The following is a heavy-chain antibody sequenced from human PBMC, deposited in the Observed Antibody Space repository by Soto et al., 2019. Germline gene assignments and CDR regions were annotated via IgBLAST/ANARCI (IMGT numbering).Heavy chain of an antibody. CDR3: AKAGGYGSGSYLYYYYGMDV. J-gene: IGHJ6*02. D-gene: IGHD3-10*01. V-gene: IGHV3-23*01. CDR1: GFTFSSYA. CDR2: ISGSGGST. Sequence: GGSLRLSCAASGFTFSSYAMSWVRQAPGKGLEWVSAISGSGGSTYYADSVKGRFTISRDNSKNTLYLQMNSLRAEDTAVYYCAKAGGYGSGSYLYYYYGMDVWGQGTTVTVSS.